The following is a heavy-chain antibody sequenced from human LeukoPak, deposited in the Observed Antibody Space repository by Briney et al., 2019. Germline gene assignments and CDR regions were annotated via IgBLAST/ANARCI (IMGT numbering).Heavy chain of an antibody. J-gene: IGHJ4*02. D-gene: IGHD3-16*01. CDR2: IHISGIT. V-gene: IGHV4-4*07. CDR3: ARRSWGGYAEAGDFDY. CDR1: GGSISSYY. Sequence: SETLSLTCTVSGGSISSYYWSWVRQPAGKGLEWIGRIHISGITNYNPSLKSRVTMSVDTSKNQFSLKLSSVTAADTAVYYCARRSWGGYAEAGDFDYWGQGTLVTVSS.